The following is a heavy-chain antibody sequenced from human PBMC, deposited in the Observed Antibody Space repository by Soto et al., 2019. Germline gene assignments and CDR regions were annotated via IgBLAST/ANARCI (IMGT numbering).Heavy chain of an antibody. D-gene: IGHD1-1*01. CDR3: ARGWRFDP. CDR2: INHSGTT. CDR1: GGSFSGYP. V-gene: IGHV4-34*01. J-gene: IGHJ5*02. Sequence: SETLSLTCGVYGGSFSGYPWNWIRQSPGQGLEWIGEINHSGTTKYNPSLESRINLSVDTSKKQFSLKMFSVTAADTAIYYCARGWRFDPWGQGTQVTVS.